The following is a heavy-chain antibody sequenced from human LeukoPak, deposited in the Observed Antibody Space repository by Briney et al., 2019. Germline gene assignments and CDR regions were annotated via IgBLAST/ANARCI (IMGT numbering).Heavy chain of an antibody. CDR1: GGSFSGYY. CDR3: ARGKGYGDYEFDY. V-gene: IGHV4-34*01. CDR2: INHSGST. J-gene: IGHJ4*02. Sequence: SETLSLTCAVYGGSFSGYYWSWIRQPPGKGLEWIGEINHSGSTNYNPSLKSRVTISVDTSKNQFSLKRSSVTAADTAVYYCARGKGYGDYEFDYWGQGTLVTVSS. D-gene: IGHD4-17*01.